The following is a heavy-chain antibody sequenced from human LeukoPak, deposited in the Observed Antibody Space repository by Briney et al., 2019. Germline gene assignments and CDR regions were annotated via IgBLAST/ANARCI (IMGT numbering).Heavy chain of an antibody. J-gene: IGHJ4*02. D-gene: IGHD6-13*01. CDR2: IDTNGRTT. Sequence: GGSLRLSCAASSFTFSKYWFHWVRQAPGKGLDLVSRIDTNGRTTDYADSVKGRFTISRDNAKNTLFLEMNSLRAEYTAVYYCARDLAGADDYWGQGTLVTVSS. CDR1: SFTFSKYW. V-gene: IGHV3-74*01. CDR3: ARDLAGADDY.